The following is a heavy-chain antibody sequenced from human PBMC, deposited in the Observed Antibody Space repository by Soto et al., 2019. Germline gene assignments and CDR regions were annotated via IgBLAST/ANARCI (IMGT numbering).Heavy chain of an antibody. Sequence: GASLKISCKGSGYSFTSYWIGWVRQMPGKGLEWMGIIYPGDSDTRYSPSFQGQVTISADKSISTAYLQWSSLKASDTAMYYCALKRDCGGDCYPYYFDYWGQGTLVTVSS. CDR2: IYPGDSDT. V-gene: IGHV5-51*01. CDR1: GYSFTSYW. D-gene: IGHD2-21*02. J-gene: IGHJ4*02. CDR3: ALKRDCGGDCYPYYFDY.